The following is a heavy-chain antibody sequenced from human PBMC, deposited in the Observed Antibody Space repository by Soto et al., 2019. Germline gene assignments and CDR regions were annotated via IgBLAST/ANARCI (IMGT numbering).Heavy chain of an antibody. J-gene: IGHJ4*02. Sequence: GASVKVSCKASGYTFTSYGISWVRQAPGQGLEWMGWISAYNGNTNYAQKLQGRVTMTTDTSTSTAYMELRSLRSDDTAVYYCARAHYYDSSGYVNFDYWGQGTLVTVSS. V-gene: IGHV1-18*01. CDR1: GYTFTSYG. CDR2: ISAYNGNT. CDR3: ARAHYYDSSGYVNFDY. D-gene: IGHD3-22*01.